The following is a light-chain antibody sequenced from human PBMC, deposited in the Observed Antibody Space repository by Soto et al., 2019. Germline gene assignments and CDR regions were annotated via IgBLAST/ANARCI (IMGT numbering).Light chain of an antibody. CDR2: RNN. V-gene: IGLV1-47*01. J-gene: IGLJ3*02. CDR1: SANIGSNY. CDR3: AAWDVGLSGNWV. Sequence: QSVLTQPPSASGTPGQRVTISCSGSSANIGSNYVYWYQQLPGTAPKLLIYRNNQRPSGVPDRFSGSKSGPSASLAISGLRSEDEADYYFAAWDVGLSGNWVFGGGTKLPVL.